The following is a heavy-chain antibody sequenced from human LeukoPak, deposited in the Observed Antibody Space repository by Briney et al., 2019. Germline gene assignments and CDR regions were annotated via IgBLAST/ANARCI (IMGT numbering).Heavy chain of an antibody. V-gene: IGHV4-39*01. CDR2: IYYSGST. CDR1: GGSISSSSYY. CDR3: ARQRLLAGMDV. J-gene: IGHJ6*02. D-gene: IGHD2-15*01. Sequence: PSETLSLTCTVSGGSISSSSYYWGWIRQPPGKGLEWIGSIYYSGSTYYNPSLKSRVTISVDTSKNQFSLKLSSVTAADTAVYYCARQRLLAGMDVWGQGTTVTVSS.